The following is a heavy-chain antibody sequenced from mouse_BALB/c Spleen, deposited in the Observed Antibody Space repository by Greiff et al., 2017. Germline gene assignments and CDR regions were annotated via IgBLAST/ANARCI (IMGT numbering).Heavy chain of an antibody. CDR3: ARGLRRSYWDLDV. V-gene: IGHV14-3*02. J-gene: IGHJ1*01. CDR1: GFNFNDTY. Sequence: EVQLQQSGAELVKPGASVKLSCTASGFNFNDTYMHWVQQRPEQGLEWIGRIDPANGNTKYAPKFQGRATITADTSSNTAYLQLSSLTSEDTAVYYCARGLRRSYWDLDVWGAGTTVTVSS. D-gene: IGHD1-1*01. CDR2: IDPANGNT.